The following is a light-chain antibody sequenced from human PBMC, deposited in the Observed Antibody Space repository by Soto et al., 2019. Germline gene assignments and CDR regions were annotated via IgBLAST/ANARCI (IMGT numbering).Light chain of an antibody. J-gene: IGKJ5*01. CDR2: GAS. CDR1: QSVSSSY. CDR3: QQYHNWPIT. V-gene: IGKV3-20*01. Sequence: EIVLTQSPGTLSLSPGERATLSCRASQSVSSSYLAWYQQKPGQAPRLLIHGASSRATGIPDRISGSGSGTEFTLTISSLQSEDFAVYYCQQYHNWPITFGQGTRLEIK.